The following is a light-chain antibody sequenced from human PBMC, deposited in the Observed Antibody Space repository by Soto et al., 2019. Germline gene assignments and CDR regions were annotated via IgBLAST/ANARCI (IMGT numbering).Light chain of an antibody. CDR1: QTISSS. CDR2: GAS. Sequence: EVRMSQSPATLSMSPGERATLSCWASQTISSSLAWYQQKPGQAPRLLIYGASTRAAGVPVRFSGSGSGTEFTLTISRLEPEDFAVYYCQQYGSSGTFGQGTKVDIK. J-gene: IGKJ1*01. V-gene: IGKV3-15*01. CDR3: QQYGSSGT.